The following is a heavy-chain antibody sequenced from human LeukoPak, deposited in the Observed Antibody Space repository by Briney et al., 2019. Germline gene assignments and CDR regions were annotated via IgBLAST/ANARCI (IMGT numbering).Heavy chain of an antibody. J-gene: IGHJ4*02. Sequence: PGGSLRLSCAASGVRFNNYAMSWVRQAPGKGLEWVSVIYSGGTTNHADSVKGRFTVSRDNSKNTLYLQMNSPRAEDTAVYFCARGSSRAFDYWGQGTLVTVSS. CDR1: GVRFNNYA. CDR2: IYSGGTT. V-gene: IGHV3-53*01. D-gene: IGHD2-2*01. CDR3: ARGSSRAFDY.